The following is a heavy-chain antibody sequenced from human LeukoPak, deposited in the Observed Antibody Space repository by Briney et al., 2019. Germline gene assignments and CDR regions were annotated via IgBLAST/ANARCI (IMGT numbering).Heavy chain of an antibody. CDR2: ISSGSSYR. CDR3: AKGHGSRTGDFEY. Sequence: GGSLRLSCIVSGFTFNSYTMNWVRQAPGKGLEWVSSISSGSSYRYYADSVKGRFTISRDNSKNSLYLQMNTLRTEDNALYYCAKGHGSRTGDFEYWGQGTLVTVSS. D-gene: IGHD3-10*01. J-gene: IGHJ4*02. V-gene: IGHV3-21*04. CDR1: GFTFNSYT.